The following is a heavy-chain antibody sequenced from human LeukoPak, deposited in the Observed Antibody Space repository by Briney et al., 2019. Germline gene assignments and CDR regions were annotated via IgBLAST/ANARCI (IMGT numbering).Heavy chain of an antibody. CDR1: GLTFSSYA. J-gene: IGHJ4*02. V-gene: IGHV3-23*01. Sequence: GGSLRPSCAASGLTFSSYAMSWVRQAPGKGLEWVSAISGSGGSTYYADSVKGRFTISRDNSKNTLYLQMNSLRAEDTAVYYCAKTRAVRRQGFDYWGQGTLVTVSS. CDR3: AKTRAVRRQGFDY. CDR2: ISGSGGST. D-gene: IGHD4-17*01.